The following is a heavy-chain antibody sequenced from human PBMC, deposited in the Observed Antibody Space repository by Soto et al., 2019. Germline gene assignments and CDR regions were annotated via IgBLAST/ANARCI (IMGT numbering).Heavy chain of an antibody. CDR3: ATDLGPYGSGSAPDY. D-gene: IGHD3-10*01. CDR2: FDPEDGET. V-gene: IGHV1-24*01. J-gene: IGHJ4*01. Sequence: ASAKVSCKVSGYTLTELSMHWVRQAPGKGLEWMGGFDPEDGETIYAQKFQGRVTMTEDTSTDTAYMELSSLRSEDTAVYYCATDLGPYGSGSAPDYWGHGTLVTVSS. CDR1: GYTLTELS.